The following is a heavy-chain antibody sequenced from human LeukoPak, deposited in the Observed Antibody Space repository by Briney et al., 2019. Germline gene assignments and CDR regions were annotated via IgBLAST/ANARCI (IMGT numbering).Heavy chain of an antibody. Sequence: SETLSLTCTVSGGSISSSSYYWGWIRQPPGKGLEWIGSIYYSGSTYYNPSLKSRVTISVDTSKNQFSLKLSSVIAADTAVYYCATDVNPNYFDYWGQGTLVTVSS. V-gene: IGHV4-39*02. J-gene: IGHJ4*02. CDR3: ATDVNPNYFDY. D-gene: IGHD1-14*01. CDR1: GGSISSSSYY. CDR2: IYYSGST.